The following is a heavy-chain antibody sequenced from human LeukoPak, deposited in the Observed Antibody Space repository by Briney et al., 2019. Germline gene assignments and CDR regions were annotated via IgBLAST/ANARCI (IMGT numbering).Heavy chain of an antibody. CDR1: GGSFSGYY. CDR3: ARESDSSGYYCLDY. V-gene: IGHV4-30-4*01. J-gene: IGHJ4*02. D-gene: IGHD3-22*01. Sequence: PSETLSLTCAVYGGSFSGYYWSWIRQPPGKGLEWIGYIYYSGSTYYNPSLRSRVTISVDTSKNQFSLKLSSVTAADTAVYYCARESDSSGYYCLDYWGQGTLVTVSS. CDR2: IYYSGST.